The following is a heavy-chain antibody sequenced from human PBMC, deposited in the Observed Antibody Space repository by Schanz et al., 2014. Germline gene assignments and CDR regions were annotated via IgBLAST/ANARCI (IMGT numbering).Heavy chain of an antibody. CDR2: ISAYNGNT. D-gene: IGHD3-9*01. CDR1: GYIFINSG. Sequence: QIQLVQSGPEVKKPGATVKVSCKASGYIFINSGISWVRQAPGQGLEWMGWISAYNGNTKYPQKLQGRVIMTTDTSTSTAYMELRSLRSDDTAVYYCARDAADFYDILTEEDYWGQGTLVTVSS. J-gene: IGHJ4*02. V-gene: IGHV1-18*01. CDR3: ARDAADFYDILTEEDY.